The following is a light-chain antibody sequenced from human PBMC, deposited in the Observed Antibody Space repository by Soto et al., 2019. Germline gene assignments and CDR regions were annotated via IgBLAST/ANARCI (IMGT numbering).Light chain of an antibody. CDR2: DAS. CDR1: QSVSNS. V-gene: IGKV3-11*01. Sequence: EIVLTQSPATLSLSPGERATLSCRASQSVSNSLAWYQQRPGQGPRLLIYDASNRATDIPARFSGSGSGTDFTLTISRLEPEDFAVYYCQQYGSSPWTFGQGTKVDIK. J-gene: IGKJ1*01. CDR3: QQYGSSPWT.